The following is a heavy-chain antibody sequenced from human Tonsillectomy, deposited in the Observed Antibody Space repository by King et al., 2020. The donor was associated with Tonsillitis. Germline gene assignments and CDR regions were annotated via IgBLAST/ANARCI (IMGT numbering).Heavy chain of an antibody. J-gene: IGHJ4*02. CDR2: ISDDGSNK. CDR3: AKAGGYDSSGYYYYLDY. V-gene: IGHV3-30*18. D-gene: IGHD3-22*01. CDR1: GFTFSSYG. Sequence: QLVESGGGVVQPGRSLRLSCAASGFTFSSYGMHWVRQAPGKGLGGVASISDDGSNKHYADAVKGRFTLSRDNSKNTLYLQMNSLRAEDTAVYYCAKAGGYDSSGYYYYLDYWGQGTLVTVSS.